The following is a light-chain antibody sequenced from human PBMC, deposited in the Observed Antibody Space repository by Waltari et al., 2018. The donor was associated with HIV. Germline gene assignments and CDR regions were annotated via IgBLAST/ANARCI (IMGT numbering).Light chain of an antibody. Sequence: EIVLTQSLATLSLSPGARATLSCRASQSVSSYLAWYQQKPGQAPRLRIYDASNRATGIPARFSGSGSGTDFTLTISSLEPEDFAVYYCQQRSNSPRTFGQGTKVEFK. CDR2: DAS. J-gene: IGKJ1*01. CDR1: QSVSSY. CDR3: QQRSNSPRT. V-gene: IGKV3-11*01.